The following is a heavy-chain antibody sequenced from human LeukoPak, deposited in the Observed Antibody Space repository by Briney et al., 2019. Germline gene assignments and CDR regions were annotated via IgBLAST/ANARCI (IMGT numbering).Heavy chain of an antibody. Sequence: RPGGSLRLFCAASGFTFDDYGMSWVRHAPGKGLEWVSGINWNGGSTGYADSVKGRFTISRDNAKNSLYLQMNSLRAEDTALYYCSRERSVAGSYNWFDPWGQGTLVTVSS. V-gene: IGHV3-20*04. J-gene: IGHJ5*02. CDR2: INWNGGST. CDR1: GFTFDDYG. D-gene: IGHD6-19*01. CDR3: SRERSVAGSYNWFDP.